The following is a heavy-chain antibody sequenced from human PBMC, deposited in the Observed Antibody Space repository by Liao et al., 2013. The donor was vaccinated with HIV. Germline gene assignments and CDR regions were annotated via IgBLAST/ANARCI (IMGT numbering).Heavy chain of an antibody. D-gene: IGHD3-9*01. CDR3: ARVLRYLGGYYFDY. J-gene: IGHJ4*02. Sequence: QVQLQESGPGLVKPSQTLSLTCTVSGGSISSGDYYWSWFRQPPGQGLEWIGYIYYSGSTNYNPSLTSRAAISIDTSKKQFSLNLTSVIAADTAIYYCARVLRYLGGYYFDYWGQGTLVTVSS. CDR2: IYYSGST. CDR1: GGSISSGDYY. V-gene: IGHV4-30-4*08.